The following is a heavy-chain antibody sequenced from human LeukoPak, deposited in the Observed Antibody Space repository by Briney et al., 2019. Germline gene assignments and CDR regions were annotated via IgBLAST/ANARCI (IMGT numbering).Heavy chain of an antibody. CDR2: ISAYSGNR. D-gene: IGHD3-10*01. J-gene: IGHJ6*03. Sequence: ASVKVSCKASGYTFTSYGISWVRQAPGQGLEWMGWISAYSGNRKSAQKFQGRVSLTTDTSRSTAYMELRSLRSDDTAVYYCARDPSITMVRGNWDYTDVWGKGTTVTVSS. CDR3: ARDPSITMVRGNWDYTDV. V-gene: IGHV1-18*01. CDR1: GYTFTSYG.